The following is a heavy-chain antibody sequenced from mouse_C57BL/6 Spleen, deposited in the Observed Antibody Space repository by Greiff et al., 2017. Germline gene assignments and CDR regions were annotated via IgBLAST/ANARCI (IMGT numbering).Heavy chain of an antibody. J-gene: IGHJ1*03. CDR2: IYPGSGST. D-gene: IGHD4-1*01. Sequence: VQLQQPGAELVKPGASVKMSCKASGYTFTSYWITWVKQRPGQGLEWIGDIYPGSGSTNYNEKFKSKATLTVDTSSSTAYMQLSSLTSEDSAVYYCARGTGTWGYFDVWGTGTTVTVSS. CDR3: ARGTGTWGYFDV. CDR1: GYTFTSYW. V-gene: IGHV1-55*01.